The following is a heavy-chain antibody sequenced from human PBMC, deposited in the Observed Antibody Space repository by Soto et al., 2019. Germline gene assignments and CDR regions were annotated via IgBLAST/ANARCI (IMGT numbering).Heavy chain of an antibody. CDR1: GFTFDDYT. D-gene: IGHD5-12*01. CDR2: ISWDGGST. J-gene: IGHJ6*04. Sequence: GGSLRLSCAASGFTFDDYTMHWVRQAPGKGLEWVSLISWDGGSTYYADSVKGRFTISRDNSKNSLYLQMNSLRTEDTALYYCEKDILVSGSSYYDYYGMEVWGKGTTVNVSS. V-gene: IGHV3-43*01. CDR3: EKDILVSGSSYYDYYGMEV.